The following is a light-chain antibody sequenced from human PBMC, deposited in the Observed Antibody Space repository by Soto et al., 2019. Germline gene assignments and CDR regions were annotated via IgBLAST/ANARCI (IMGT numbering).Light chain of an antibody. CDR1: SSNIGNNY. CDR2: DNN. J-gene: IGLJ3*02. CDR3: ATGEGTRPGGV. Sequence: QSALTQSPSVSAAPGQKVTISCSGSSSNIGNNYVSWYQQLPGTAPKLLIYDNNKRPSGIPDRFSGSKSGTSGTLDITGLQRGDGADYYCATGEGTRPGGVFGGGTKPPVL. V-gene: IGLV1-51*01.